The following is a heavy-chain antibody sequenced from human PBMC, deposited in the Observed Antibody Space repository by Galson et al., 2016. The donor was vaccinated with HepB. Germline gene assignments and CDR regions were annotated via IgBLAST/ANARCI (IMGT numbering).Heavy chain of an antibody. D-gene: IGHD3-16*01. V-gene: IGHV3-48*02. Sequence: SLRLSCAASGFIFSVYNLNWARQAPGRGPGWIACSTSRSDTMYYADSVKGPFTISRDNAKNSLYLEMNSLRDEDTAVYYCARDDYFRLGDWGQGTLVTVSS. J-gene: IGHJ4*02. CDR1: GFIFSVYN. CDR2: STSRSDTM. CDR3: ARDDYFRLGD.